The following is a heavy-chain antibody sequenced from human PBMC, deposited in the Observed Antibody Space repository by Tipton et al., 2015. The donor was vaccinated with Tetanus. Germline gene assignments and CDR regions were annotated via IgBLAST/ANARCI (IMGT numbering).Heavy chain of an antibody. CDR1: GGSFSGYY. Sequence: TLSLTCAVYGGSFSGYYWSWIRQPPGKGLEWIGDINHSGSTNYSPSLKSRVTISVDTSKNLFSLKLSSVTAADTAVYYCARGRRIQLWNDAFDIWGQGTMVTVSS. D-gene: IGHD5-18*01. CDR2: INHSGST. J-gene: IGHJ3*02. V-gene: IGHV4-34*01. CDR3: ARGRRIQLWNDAFDI.